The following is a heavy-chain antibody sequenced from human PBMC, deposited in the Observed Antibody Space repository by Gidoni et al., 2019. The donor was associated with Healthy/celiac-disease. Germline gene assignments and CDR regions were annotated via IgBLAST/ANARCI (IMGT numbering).Heavy chain of an antibody. CDR3: AKDTPRLRFGVY. D-gene: IGHD3-3*01. V-gene: IGHV3-23*01. J-gene: IGHJ4*02. CDR1: GFTFRSYA. Sequence: EVQLLESGGGLVQPGGSLRLSCEASGFTFRSYAMSWVRQAPGKGLGWVSASSGSGGSTYYADSVKGRFTISRDNSKNTLYLQMNSLRAEDTAVYYCAKDTPRLRFGVYWGQGTLVTVSS. CDR2: SSGSGGST.